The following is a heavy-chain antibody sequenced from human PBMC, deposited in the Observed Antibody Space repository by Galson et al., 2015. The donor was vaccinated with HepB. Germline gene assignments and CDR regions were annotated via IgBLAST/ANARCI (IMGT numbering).Heavy chain of an antibody. V-gene: IGHV3-7*03. J-gene: IGHJ4*02. D-gene: IGHD3-10*01. CDR3: ARRVEEGIWRGDVDY. CDR2: IKQDRSEK. Sequence: SLRLSCAASGFTFSSYWMSWVRQAPGKGLEWVANIKQDRSEKYYVDSVKGRFTISRDNAKNSLYLQMNSLRAEDTAVYYCARRVEEGIWRGDVDYWGQGTLVTVSS. CDR1: GFTFSSYW.